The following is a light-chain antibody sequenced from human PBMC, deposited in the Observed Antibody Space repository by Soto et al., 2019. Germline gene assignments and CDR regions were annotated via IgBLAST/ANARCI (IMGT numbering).Light chain of an antibody. J-gene: IGKJ1*01. CDR1: QSVKRN. CDR3: QQYESRPLT. Sequence: DIVMTQSPVTLSVSPGERATLSCRASQSVKRNLAWYQQKHGQSPRLLIYGASTRATGIPARFSGSGSGTECSLTISSLQSEDFAVYYCQQYESRPLTFCQGTKVESK. CDR2: GAS. V-gene: IGKV3-15*01.